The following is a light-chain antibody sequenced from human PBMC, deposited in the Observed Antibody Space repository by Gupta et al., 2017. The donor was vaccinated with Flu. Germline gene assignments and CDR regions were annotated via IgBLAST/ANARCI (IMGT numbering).Light chain of an antibody. Sequence: PGERATLSCRASQSVQSDYLAWYQQRPGQTPRLLIFGASHRAAGIPDRFSGSGSGTDFTLTISRLEPEDFAVYYCQQEVGSVFIFGHGTKVDVK. V-gene: IGKV3-20*01. J-gene: IGKJ3*01. CDR2: GAS. CDR1: QSVQSDY. CDR3: QQEVGSVFI.